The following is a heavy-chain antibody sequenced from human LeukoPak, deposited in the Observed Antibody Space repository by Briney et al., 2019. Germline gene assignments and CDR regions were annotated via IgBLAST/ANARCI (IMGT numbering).Heavy chain of an antibody. Sequence: GASVKVPCKASGYTFTGYYMHGVRQAPGQGLEWMGRINPNSGGTNNAQKFQGRVTMTRDTPISTAYMELSRLRSDDTAVYYCAREEEYYDYVWGSYRSGFDFGGQGTLVTVP. J-gene: IGHJ4*02. CDR1: GYTFTGYY. CDR3: AREEEYYDYVWGSYRSGFDF. V-gene: IGHV1-2*06. CDR2: INPNSGGT. D-gene: IGHD3-16*02.